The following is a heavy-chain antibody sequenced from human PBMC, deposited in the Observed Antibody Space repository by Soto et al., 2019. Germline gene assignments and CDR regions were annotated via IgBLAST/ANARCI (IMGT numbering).Heavy chain of an antibody. CDR1: GFTFNNYA. Sequence: EVQLLESGGGLVQPGGSLRLSCAASGFTFNNYAMTWVRQAPGKGLEWVSAISGGGDTTSYADSVKGRFTVSRDGSKNTLYLQMSSLRAEATALYYCATGRGGSGSLTPRVDFWGQETLVTVSS. D-gene: IGHD3-10*01. CDR3: ATGRGGSGSLTPRVDF. J-gene: IGHJ4*02. CDR2: ISGGGDTT. V-gene: IGHV3-23*01.